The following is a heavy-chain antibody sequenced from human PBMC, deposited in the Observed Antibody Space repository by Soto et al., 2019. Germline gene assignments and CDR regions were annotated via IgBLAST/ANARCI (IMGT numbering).Heavy chain of an antibody. V-gene: IGHV4-39*01. D-gene: IGHD3-10*01. J-gene: IGHJ4*02. CDR1: GGSISSSSYY. CDR2: IYYSGTT. CDR3: ASLLGIKFDY. Sequence: SETLSLTCTVSGGSISSSSYYWGWIRQPPGKGLEWIGTIYYSGTTNYSPSLKSRVTISVDTSQNQFSLKLNSLTAADTAVYYCASLLGIKFDYWGQGALVTVS.